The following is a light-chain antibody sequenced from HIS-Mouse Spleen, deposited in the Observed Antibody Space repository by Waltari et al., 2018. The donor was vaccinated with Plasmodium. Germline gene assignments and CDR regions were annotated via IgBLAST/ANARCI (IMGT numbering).Light chain of an antibody. CDR3: QAWDSSTVV. CDR2: QDS. V-gene: IGLV3-1*01. J-gene: IGLJ2*01. CDR1: KLRDLS. Sequence: SYELTQPPPVPVSPGQTASIPCSGDKLRDLSACWSQQKPGQSPVLVIYQDSKRPSGIPERFSGSNSGNTATLTISGTQAMDEADYYCQAWDSSTVVFGGGTKLTVL.